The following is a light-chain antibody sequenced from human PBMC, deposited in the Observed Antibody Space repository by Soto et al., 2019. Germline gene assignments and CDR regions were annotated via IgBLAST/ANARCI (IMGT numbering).Light chain of an antibody. CDR3: CSYAGSHTPWV. J-gene: IGLJ3*02. Sequence: QSVLTQPRSVSGSPGQSVTISCTGTSSDVGGYNYVSWYQQHPGKAPKLMIYDVNKWPSGVPDRFSGSKSGNMASLTISGLQAEDEADYHCCSYAGSHTPWVFGGGTKLTVL. CDR2: DVN. V-gene: IGLV2-11*01. CDR1: SSDVGGYNY.